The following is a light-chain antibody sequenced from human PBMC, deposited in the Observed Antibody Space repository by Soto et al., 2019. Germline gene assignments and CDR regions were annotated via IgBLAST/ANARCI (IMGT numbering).Light chain of an antibody. Sequence: EIVLTQSPDTLSLSPGERVTLSCRASQSVSSYLAWYQQKPGQAPRLLIYDASNRATGIPARFSGSGSGTDFTLTISSLEPEDFAVYYCQQRSNWPRTFGQGTKVDIK. J-gene: IGKJ1*01. CDR1: QSVSSY. V-gene: IGKV3-11*01. CDR2: DAS. CDR3: QQRSNWPRT.